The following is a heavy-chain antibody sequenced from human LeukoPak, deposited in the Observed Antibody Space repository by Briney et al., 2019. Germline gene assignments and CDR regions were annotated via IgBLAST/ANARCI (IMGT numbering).Heavy chain of an antibody. V-gene: IGHV3-74*01. Sequence: AGGSLRLSCAASGFTFSDYWMHWVRQAPGKGLVWVSGTNSDETSTIYADSVKGRFTISRDNAKNTLYLQMNSLGAEDTALYYCARGKYPYSLDVWGQGTTVSVSS. CDR2: TNSDETST. CDR3: ARGKYPYSLDV. CDR1: GFTFSDYW. J-gene: IGHJ6*02. D-gene: IGHD2-2*02.